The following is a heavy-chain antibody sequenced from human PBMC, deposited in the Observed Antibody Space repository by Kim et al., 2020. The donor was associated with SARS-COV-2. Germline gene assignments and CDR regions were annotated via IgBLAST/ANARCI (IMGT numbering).Heavy chain of an antibody. CDR1: GYTFSTYG. J-gene: IGHJ4*02. V-gene: IGHV1-3*01. Sequence: ASVKVSCKASGYTFSTYGLHWVRQAPGQRLEWMGWINAGNGNTKYPQKFQGRVTITRDTSASTAYMELSSLRSEDTAVYYCARGSGWLWGQGTLVTVSS. D-gene: IGHD6-19*01. CDR3: ARGSGWL. CDR2: INAGNGNT.